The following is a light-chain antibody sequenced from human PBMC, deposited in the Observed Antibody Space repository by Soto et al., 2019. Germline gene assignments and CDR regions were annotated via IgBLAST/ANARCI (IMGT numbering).Light chain of an antibody. Sequence: QSALTQPPSASGTPGQRVTISCSGSSSNIGSNYVYWYQQLPGTAPKLLIYRNNQRPSGVPDRFSGSKSGTSASLAISGLRVEDEAYYYCAAWDDSLSGVVFGGGTKLTVL. V-gene: IGLV1-47*01. J-gene: IGLJ2*01. CDR3: AAWDDSLSGVV. CDR1: SSNIGSNY. CDR2: RNN.